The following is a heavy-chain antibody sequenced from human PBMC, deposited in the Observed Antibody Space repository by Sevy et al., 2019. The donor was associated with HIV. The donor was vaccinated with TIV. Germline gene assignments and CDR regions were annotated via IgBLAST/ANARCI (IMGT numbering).Heavy chain of an antibody. D-gene: IGHD6-13*01. CDR3: ARANGYSSSWALDY. Sequence: GGSLRLSCAASGFTFSSYDMHWVRQATGKGLEWVSAIGTAGDTYYPGSVKGRFTISRENAKNSLYLQMNSLRAGDTAVYYCARANGYSSSWALDYWGQGILVTVSS. V-gene: IGHV3-13*01. CDR2: IGTAGDT. CDR1: GFTFSSYD. J-gene: IGHJ4*02.